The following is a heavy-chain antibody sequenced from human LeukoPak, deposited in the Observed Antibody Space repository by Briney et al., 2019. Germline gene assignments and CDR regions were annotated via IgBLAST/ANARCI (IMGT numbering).Heavy chain of an antibody. Sequence: PGGSLRLSCAASGFTFSSYGMHWVRQAPGKGLEWVAVMLYDESHKYYADSVKGRFTISRDNSKSTLYLQMNSLRAEDTAVYFCARDGRNYDFKLDYWGQGTLVTVSS. V-gene: IGHV3-33*01. J-gene: IGHJ4*02. D-gene: IGHD1-7*01. CDR2: MLYDESHK. CDR1: GFTFSSYG. CDR3: ARDGRNYDFKLDY.